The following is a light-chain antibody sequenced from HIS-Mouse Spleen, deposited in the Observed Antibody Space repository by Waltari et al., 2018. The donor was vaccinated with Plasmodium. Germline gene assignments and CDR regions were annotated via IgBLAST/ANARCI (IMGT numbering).Light chain of an antibody. J-gene: IGLJ3*02. V-gene: IGLV3-25*03. CDR3: QSADSSGTPNWV. CDR2: KDS. CDR1: ALPKQY. Sequence: SYELTQPPSVSVSPGQTARITCSGDALPKQYAYWYQQKPGQAPVLVIYKDSERPSGIPERCSGSSAGTTVTLTISGVQAEDVADDYCQSADSSGTPNWVFGGGTKLTVL.